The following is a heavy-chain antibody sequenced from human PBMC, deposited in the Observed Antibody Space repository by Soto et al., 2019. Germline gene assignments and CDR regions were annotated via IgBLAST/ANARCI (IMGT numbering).Heavy chain of an antibody. CDR1: GFTFSSYA. V-gene: IGHV3-23*03. CDR2: ISNDGART. CDR3: AKSLNQVCHSTNCYGGVDY. J-gene: IGHJ4*02. Sequence: EVQLLESGGGLVQPGGSLRLSCAASGFTFSSYAMSWVRQAPGKGPEWVSVISNDGARTYHADSVKGRFTISRDNSKNTLYVQMNSLRAEETAVYYCAKSLNQVCHSTNCYGGVDYWGQGTLVTVSS. D-gene: IGHD2-8*01.